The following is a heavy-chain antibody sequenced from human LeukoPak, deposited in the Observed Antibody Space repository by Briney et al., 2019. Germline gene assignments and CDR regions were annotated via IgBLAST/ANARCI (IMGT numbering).Heavy chain of an antibody. CDR3: ARDYGALYYFDY. CDR1: GFTFSDYY. CDR2: IWYDGSNK. Sequence: PGGSLRLSCAASGFTFSDYYMSWIRQAPGTGLEWVATIWYDGSNKYYADSVKGRFTISRDNSKNTLYLQMNSLRAEDTAVYYCARDYGALYYFDYWGQGTLVTASS. V-gene: IGHV3-33*08. D-gene: IGHD4-17*01. J-gene: IGHJ4*02.